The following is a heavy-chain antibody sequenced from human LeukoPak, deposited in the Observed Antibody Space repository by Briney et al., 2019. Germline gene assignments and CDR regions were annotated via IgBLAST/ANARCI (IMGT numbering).Heavy chain of an antibody. V-gene: IGHV3-15*04. J-gene: IGHJ6*02. CDR3: TTDEDWNYARKDV. CDR2: TVSEIDGGTT. CDR1: GFTFNYAW. Sequence: GGSLRLSCAASGFTFNYAWMSWVRQVPGKGLEWVGQTVSEIDGGTTDYAAPVKGRFTISRDDSKSTLYLQINSLKIEDTAVYYCTTDEDWNYARKDVWGQGATVIVSS. D-gene: IGHD1-7*01.